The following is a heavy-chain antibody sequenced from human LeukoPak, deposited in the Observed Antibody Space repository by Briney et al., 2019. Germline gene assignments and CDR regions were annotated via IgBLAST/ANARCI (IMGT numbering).Heavy chain of an antibody. CDR2: INQDGSAQ. V-gene: IGHV3-7*01. Sequence: GGSLRLSCAASGFTSSSYWMNWVRQAPGKGLEWVANINQDGSAQNYVDSVKGRFTFSRGNAMNSLFLQMNNLRAEDTAVYYCARDVHGGAFDYWGQGTLVTVSS. CDR1: GFTSSSYW. D-gene: IGHD4-23*01. J-gene: IGHJ4*02. CDR3: ARDVHGGAFDY.